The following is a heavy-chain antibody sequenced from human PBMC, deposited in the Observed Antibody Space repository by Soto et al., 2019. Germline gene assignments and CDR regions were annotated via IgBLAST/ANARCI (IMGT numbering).Heavy chain of an antibody. CDR1: GGTFSSYA. D-gene: IGHD2-2*01. V-gene: IGHV1-69*01. CDR2: IIPIFGTA. J-gene: IGHJ6*02. Sequence: VKVSCKASGGTFSSYAISWVRQAPGQGLEWMGGIIPIFGTANYAQKFQGRVTITADESTSTAYMELSSLRSEDTAVYYCASSMGYCSSTSCPGTSYYYYGMDVWGQGTTVTVSS. CDR3: ASSMGYCSSTSCPGTSYYYYGMDV.